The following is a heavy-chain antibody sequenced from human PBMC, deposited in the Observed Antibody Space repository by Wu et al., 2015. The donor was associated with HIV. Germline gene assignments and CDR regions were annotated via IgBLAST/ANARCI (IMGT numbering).Heavy chain of an antibody. J-gene: IGHJ3*02. CDR1: GYTFTGYY. V-gene: IGHV1-2*02. D-gene: IGHD6-13*01. Sequence: QVQLVQSGAEVKKPGASVKVSCKASGYTFTGYYMHWVRQAPGQGLEWMGWINPNSGGTNYAQKFQGRVTMTRDTSISTAYMELSRLRSDDTAVYYCARASTRGVXSSWYRPDAFDIWGQGTMVTGLF. CDR2: INPNSGGT. CDR3: ARASTRGVXSSWYRPDAFDI.